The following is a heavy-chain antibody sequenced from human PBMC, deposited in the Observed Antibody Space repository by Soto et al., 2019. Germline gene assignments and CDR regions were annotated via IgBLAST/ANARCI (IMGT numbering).Heavy chain of an antibody. V-gene: IGHV4-34*01. Sequence: SVTWGVEEGSCGSFYGSRIRQNPGKGLEWIGEVSQGEGTNYNPSLESRVTISIDTSKNQFSLRLTSVTAADTAVYYCAKGLDPAKTGYWGQGALGTVSS. J-gene: IGHJ4*02. CDR2: VSQGEGT. CDR3: AKGLDPAKTGY. D-gene: IGHD5-18*01. CDR1: EGSCGSFY.